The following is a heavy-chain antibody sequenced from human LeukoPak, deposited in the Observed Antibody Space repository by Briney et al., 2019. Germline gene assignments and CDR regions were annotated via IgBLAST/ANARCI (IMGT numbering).Heavy chain of an antibody. CDR2: IYYSGST. D-gene: IGHD3-22*01. Sequence: PSETLSLTCTVSGGSISSSSYYWGWIRQPPGKGLEWIGSIYYSGSTYYNPSLKSRVTISVDTSKNQFSLKLNSVTAADTAMYYCARYSGYYLSYFDYWGQGTLVTVSS. J-gene: IGHJ4*02. V-gene: IGHV4-39*07. CDR3: ARYSGYYLSYFDY. CDR1: GGSISSSSYY.